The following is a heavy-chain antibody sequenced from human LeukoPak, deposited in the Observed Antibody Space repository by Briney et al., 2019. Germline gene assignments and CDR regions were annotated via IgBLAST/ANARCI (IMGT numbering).Heavy chain of an antibody. CDR2: INHSGST. D-gene: IGHD3-3*01. J-gene: IGHJ4*02. Sequence: SETLSLTCAVYGGSFSGYYWSWIRQPPGKGLEWIGEINHSGSTNYNPSLKSRVTISVDTSKNQFSLKLSSVTAPDTAMYYCARGRQPYYDFWSGYYWFDYWGQGTLVTVSS. V-gene: IGHV4-34*01. CDR1: GGSFSGYY. CDR3: ARGRQPYYDFWSGYYWFDY.